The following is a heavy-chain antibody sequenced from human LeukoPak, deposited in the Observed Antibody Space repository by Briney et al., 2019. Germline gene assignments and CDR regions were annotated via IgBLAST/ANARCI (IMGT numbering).Heavy chain of an antibody. CDR2: ISAYSGDT. V-gene: IGHV1-18*01. J-gene: IGHJ5*01. CDR3: ARDLRRDDSSSYYYIGWFDL. D-gene: IGHD3-22*01. Sequence: GASVKVSCKASGYTFTNYGLNWVRQAPGQGLEWMGWISAYSGDTKYRQNFQGRVTMTTDTSTSTAFMELRSLRSDDTAVYYCARDLRRDDSSSYYYIGWFDLWGQGTLVTVSS. CDR1: GYTFTNYG.